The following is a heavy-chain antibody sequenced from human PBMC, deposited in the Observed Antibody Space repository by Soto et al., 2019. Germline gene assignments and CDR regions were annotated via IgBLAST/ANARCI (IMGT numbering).Heavy chain of an antibody. V-gene: IGHV1-2*04. Sequence: ASVKVSCKASGYTFTGYYMHWVRQAPGQGLEWMGWINPNSSGTNYAQKFQGWVTMTRDTSTSTVYMELSSLRSEDTAVYYCARGGYSYGMLRYGMDVWGQGTTVTVSS. CDR1: GYTFTGYY. CDR2: INPNSSGT. D-gene: IGHD5-18*01. J-gene: IGHJ6*02. CDR3: ARGGYSYGMLRYGMDV.